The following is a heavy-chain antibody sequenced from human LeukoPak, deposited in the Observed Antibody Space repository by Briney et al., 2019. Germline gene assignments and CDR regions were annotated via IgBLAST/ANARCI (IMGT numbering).Heavy chain of an antibody. Sequence: GGSLRLSCAASGFTSSSYEMNWVRQAPGKGLDWVSYISSSGSTIDYADSVKGRFTISRDNAKSSLYLQMSSLRAEDTAVYYCARRGYSGHDSLDSWGQGTLVTVSS. D-gene: IGHD5-12*01. CDR2: ISSSGSTI. V-gene: IGHV3-48*03. CDR1: GFTSSSYE. J-gene: IGHJ4*02. CDR3: ARRGYSGHDSLDS.